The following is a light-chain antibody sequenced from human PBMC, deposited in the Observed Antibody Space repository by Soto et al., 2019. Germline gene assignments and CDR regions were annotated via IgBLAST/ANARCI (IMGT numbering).Light chain of an antibody. V-gene: IGKV3-11*01. J-gene: IGKJ5*01. Sequence: EVVMTQSPATLSVSPGERVTLSCRASQSVRSNLAWYQQKPGQSPRLLIYDASNRAAGIPARFSGSGSGTDFTLTISSLEPEDFGIFYCLQRADWPKITFGQGTRLEIK. CDR3: LQRADWPKIT. CDR2: DAS. CDR1: QSVRSN.